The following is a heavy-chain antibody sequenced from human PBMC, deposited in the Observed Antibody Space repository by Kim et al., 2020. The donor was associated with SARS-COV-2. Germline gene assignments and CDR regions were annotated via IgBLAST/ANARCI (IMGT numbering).Heavy chain of an antibody. J-gene: IGHJ4*02. D-gene: IGHD3-22*01. CDR3: ARSYYDSSGYYYLGSY. V-gene: IGHV4-31*03. CDR2: IYYSGST. CDR1: GGSISSGGYY. Sequence: SETLSLTCTVSGGSISSGGYYWSWIRQHPGKGLEWIGYIYYSGSTYYNPSLKSRVTISVDTSKNQFSLKLSSVTAADTAVYYCARSYYDSSGYYYLGSYWGQGTLVTVSS.